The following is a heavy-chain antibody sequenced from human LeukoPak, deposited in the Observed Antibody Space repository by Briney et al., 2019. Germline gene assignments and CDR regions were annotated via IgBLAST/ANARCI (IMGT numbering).Heavy chain of an antibody. J-gene: IGHJ3*02. CDR2: IGTAGDT. D-gene: IGHD1-26*01. CDR3: ARSRRDRGAFDI. CDR1: GFTFSHYD. Sequence: GGSLRLSCAASGFTFSHYDMHWVRQATGKGLEWVSAIGTAGDTYYIASVKGRFTISRENAKSSLFLQMNTLRAGDTAVYYCARSRRDRGAFDIWGQGTTVTVSS. V-gene: IGHV3-13*01.